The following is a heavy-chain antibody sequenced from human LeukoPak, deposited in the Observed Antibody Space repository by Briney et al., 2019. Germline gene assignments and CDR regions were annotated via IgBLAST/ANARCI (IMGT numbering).Heavy chain of an antibody. Sequence: PPETLSLTCTVSGGSISSYYWSWIRQPAGKGLEWIGRIYSSGSTNYNPSLKSRVTMSVDTSKNQFSLKLTSVTAADTAVYYCARALYCSSTSCFYFDYWGQGTLVTVSS. CDR1: GGSISSYY. J-gene: IGHJ4*02. V-gene: IGHV4-4*07. D-gene: IGHD2-2*01. CDR3: ARALYCSSTSCFYFDY. CDR2: IYSSGST.